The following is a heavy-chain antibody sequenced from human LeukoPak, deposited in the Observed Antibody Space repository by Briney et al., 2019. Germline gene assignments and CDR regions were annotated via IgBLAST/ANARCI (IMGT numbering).Heavy chain of an antibody. V-gene: IGHV1-8*01. D-gene: IGHD4-11*01. CDR1: GYTFTSYD. J-gene: IGHJ6*02. Sequence: ASVKVSCKASGYTFTSYDINWVRQATGQGLEWMGWMSPNSGNTGYAQKFQGRVTMTRNTSISTAYMELSSLRSEDTAVYYCARTYSNYVVLSYYYGMDVWGQGTTVTVSS. CDR3: ARTYSNYVVLSYYYGMDV. CDR2: MSPNSGNT.